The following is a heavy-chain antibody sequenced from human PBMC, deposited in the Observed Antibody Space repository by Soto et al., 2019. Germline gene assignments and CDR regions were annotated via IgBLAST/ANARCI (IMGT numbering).Heavy chain of an antibody. CDR1: GFSLSTTGMC. V-gene: IGHV2-70*11. CDR2: IDWDDDK. J-gene: IGHJ4*02. Sequence: SGPTLVNPTQTLTLTCTFSGFSLSTTGMCVSWIRQPPGKALEWLARIDWDDDKYYSTSLKTRLTISKDTSRNQVVLTMTNMDPVDTATYYCARIERTGVLFDYWGQGTLVTVSS. CDR3: ARIERTGVLFDY. D-gene: IGHD2-8*01.